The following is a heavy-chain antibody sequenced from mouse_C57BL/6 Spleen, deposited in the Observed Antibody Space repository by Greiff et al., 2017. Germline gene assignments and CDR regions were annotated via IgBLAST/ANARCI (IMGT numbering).Heavy chain of an antibody. CDR2: IWRGGGT. Sequence: VQLQQSGPGLVQPSQSLSITCTVSGFSLTGYGVHWVRQSPGKSLEWLGVIWRGGGTDSNAAFMSRLSITNDNSKSQVFFKMNRLQADDTAIYDGAKNKDGSSPYAMDYWGQGTSVTVSS. J-gene: IGHJ4*01. V-gene: IGHV2-5*01. CDR1: GFSLTGYG. CDR3: AKNKDGSSPYAMDY. D-gene: IGHD1-1*01.